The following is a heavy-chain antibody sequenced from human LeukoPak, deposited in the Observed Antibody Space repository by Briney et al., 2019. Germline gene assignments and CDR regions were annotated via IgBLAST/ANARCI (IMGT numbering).Heavy chain of an antibody. J-gene: IGHJ6*03. Sequence: SETLSLTCTVSGGSISSSSYYWGWIRQPPGKGLEWIGSIYYSGSTYYNPSLKSRVTISVDTSKNQFSLKLSSVTAADTAVYYCARVRRYCSGGSCYRHNNYYYYYMDVWGKGTTVTVSS. V-gene: IGHV4-39*07. CDR3: ARVRRYCSGGSCYRHNNYYYYYMDV. CDR1: GGSISSSSYY. CDR2: IYYSGST. D-gene: IGHD2-15*01.